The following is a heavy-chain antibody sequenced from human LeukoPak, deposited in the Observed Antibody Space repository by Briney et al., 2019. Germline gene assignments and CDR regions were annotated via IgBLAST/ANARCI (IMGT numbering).Heavy chain of an antibody. Sequence: KASETLSLTCAVYGGSFSGYYWSWIRQPPGKGLEWIGEINHSGSTNYNPSLKSRVTISVDTSKNQFSLRLSSVTAAVTAVYYCARGLPTLVLRFLEWLSSNWFDPWGQGTLVTVSS. CDR3: ARGLPTLVLRFLEWLSSNWFDP. D-gene: IGHD3-3*01. CDR1: GGSFSGYY. CDR2: INHSGST. V-gene: IGHV4-34*01. J-gene: IGHJ5*02.